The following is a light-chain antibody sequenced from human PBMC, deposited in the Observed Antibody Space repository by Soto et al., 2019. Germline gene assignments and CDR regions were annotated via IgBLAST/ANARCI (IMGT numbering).Light chain of an antibody. V-gene: IGKV3-15*01. CDR3: QQYDWGT. J-gene: IGKJ1*01. CDR2: GAS. CDR1: QSVSSN. Sequence: EIVMTQSPATLSVSPGERATLSCRASQSVSSNLAWYQQKPGQAPRLLIYGASTRATGIPARFSGSGSGTEFTLTISSLQSEDFAVYYCQQYDWGTFGQGTKVDIK.